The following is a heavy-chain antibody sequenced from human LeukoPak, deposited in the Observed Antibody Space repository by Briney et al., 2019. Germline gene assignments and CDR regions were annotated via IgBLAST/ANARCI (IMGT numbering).Heavy chain of an antibody. CDR1: GGSFSDYY. J-gene: IGHJ4*02. Sequence: PSETLSPTCAVYGGSFSDYYWNWIRLPPGKGLEWIGEINQSGTTNYNPSLKSRLTISLDTSKNHLFLKLTSATAADTALYYCAGGATPGVFWGQGILVTVSA. CDR2: INQSGTT. CDR3: AGGATPGVF. V-gene: IGHV4-34*01. D-gene: IGHD3-10*01.